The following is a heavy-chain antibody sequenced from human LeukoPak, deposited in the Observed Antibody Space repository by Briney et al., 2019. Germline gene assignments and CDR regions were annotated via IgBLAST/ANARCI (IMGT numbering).Heavy chain of an antibody. CDR2: IIPIFGTA. V-gene: IGHV1-69*05. J-gene: IGHJ5*02. CDR1: GGTFSSYA. Sequence: GASVKVSCKASGGTFSSYAISWVRQAPGQGLEWMGRIIPIFGTANYAQKFQGRVTITTDESTSTAYMELSSLRSEDTAVYYCARDPRSSGYPLTNWFDPWGQGTLVTVSS. D-gene: IGHD5-12*01. CDR3: ARDPRSSGYPLTNWFDP.